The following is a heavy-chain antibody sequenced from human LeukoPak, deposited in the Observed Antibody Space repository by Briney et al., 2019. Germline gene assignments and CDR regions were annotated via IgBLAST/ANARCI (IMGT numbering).Heavy chain of an antibody. J-gene: IGHJ3*02. Sequence: GGSLSLFCAVSGFTLNSYSMNWLRQAPGKGLVWVSSINSSSSYIYYAHSVKSRFTICRDKAQNLLYLQMNGLRAEDSALYYCARDPPLRSHHAFDIGGQETMVTVSS. CDR2: INSSSSYI. CDR1: GFTLNSYS. V-gene: IGHV3-21*01. D-gene: IGHD3-16*01. CDR3: ARDPPLRSHHAFDI.